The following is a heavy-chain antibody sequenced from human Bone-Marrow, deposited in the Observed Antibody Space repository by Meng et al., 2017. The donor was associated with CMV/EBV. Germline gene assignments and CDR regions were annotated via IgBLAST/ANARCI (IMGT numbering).Heavy chain of an antibody. CDR2: IIPILGIA. Sequence: SVKVSCKASGGTFSSYTISWVRQAPGQGLEWMGRIIPILGIANYAQKFQGRVTITTDESTSTAYMELSSLRSEDTAVYYCARGCGGDCRYYYGMDVWGQGTTVTVSS. CDR1: GGTFSSYT. J-gene: IGHJ6*02. D-gene: IGHD2-21*01. CDR3: ARGCGGDCRYYYGMDV. V-gene: IGHV1-69*16.